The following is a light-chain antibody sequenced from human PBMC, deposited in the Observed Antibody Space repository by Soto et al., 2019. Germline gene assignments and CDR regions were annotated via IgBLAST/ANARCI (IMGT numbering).Light chain of an antibody. V-gene: IGLV1-40*01. Sequence: QSVLTQPPSVSGAPGQRVTISCTGSSSNIGAGYDVHWYQQLPGTAPKLLIYGNDNRPSGVPDRFSGSKSGTSASLAITGLQAEDEADYYCQSYDSSLSLFGGRTKLTVL. CDR3: QSYDSSLSL. J-gene: IGLJ2*01. CDR2: GND. CDR1: SSNIGAGYD.